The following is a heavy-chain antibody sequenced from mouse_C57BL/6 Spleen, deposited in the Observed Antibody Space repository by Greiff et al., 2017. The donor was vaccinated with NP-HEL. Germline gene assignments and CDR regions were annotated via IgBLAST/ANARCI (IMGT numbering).Heavy chain of an antibody. CDR2: IDPSDSET. CDR1: GYTFTSYW. CDR3: ASSANWDWYFVV. D-gene: IGHD4-1*01. J-gene: IGHJ1*03. V-gene: IGHV1-52*01. Sequence: VQLQQPGAELVRPGSSVKLSCKASGYTFTSYWMHWVKQRPIQGLEWIGNIDPSDSETHYNQKFKDKATLTVDKSSSTAYMQLSSLTSEDSAVYYCASSANWDWYFVVWGTGTTVTVSS.